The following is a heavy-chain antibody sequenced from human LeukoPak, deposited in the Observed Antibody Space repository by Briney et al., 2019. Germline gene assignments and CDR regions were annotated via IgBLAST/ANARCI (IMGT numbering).Heavy chain of an antibody. D-gene: IGHD3-3*01. Sequence: ASVKVSCKASGYTFTGYYIHWVRQAPGQGLEWMGWTNPDSGGASYAQKFQGRVTMTRDTSISTVYMELNRLTSDDTAMHYCARGRDWGEFLAWFDPWGQGTLVTVSS. CDR2: TNPDSGGA. CDR1: GYTFTGYY. V-gene: IGHV1-2*02. CDR3: ARGRDWGEFLAWFDP. J-gene: IGHJ5*02.